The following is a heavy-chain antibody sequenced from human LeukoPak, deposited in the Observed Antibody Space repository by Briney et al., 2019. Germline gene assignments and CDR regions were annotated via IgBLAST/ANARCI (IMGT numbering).Heavy chain of an antibody. CDR1: GYTFTGYY. V-gene: IGHV1-2*02. Sequence: ASVNVSCKASGYTFTGYYTHWVRQAPGQGLEWMGWINPNSGGTNYAQKFQGRVTMTRDTSISTAYMELSRLRSDDTAVYYCARAQLELRNWFDPWGQGTLVTVSS. CDR2: INPNSGGT. D-gene: IGHD1-7*01. J-gene: IGHJ5*02. CDR3: ARAQLELRNWFDP.